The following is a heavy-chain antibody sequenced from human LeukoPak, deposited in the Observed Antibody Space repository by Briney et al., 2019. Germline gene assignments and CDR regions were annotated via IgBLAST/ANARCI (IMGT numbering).Heavy chain of an antibody. CDR1: GFTFSSYW. V-gene: IGHV3-74*01. Sequence: GGSLRLSCGASGFTFSSYWMHWVRQAPGKGLVWISRINSDGSTTSYADSVKGRFTISRDNSKNTLYLQMNSLRAEDTAVYTVVVVAASPMYYFDYWGQGTLVTVSS. CDR2: INSDGSTT. D-gene: IGHD2-15*01. J-gene: IGHJ4*02. CDR3: VVVAASPMYYFDY.